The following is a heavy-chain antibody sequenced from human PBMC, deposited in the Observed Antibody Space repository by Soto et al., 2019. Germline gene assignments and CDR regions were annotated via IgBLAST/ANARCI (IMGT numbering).Heavy chain of an antibody. CDR2: IIPILGIA. D-gene: IGHD6-13*01. CDR3: ARDPYSSSWSTREAEYFQH. V-gene: IGHV1-69*04. CDR1: GGTFSSYT. J-gene: IGHJ1*01. Sequence: GASVKVSCKASGGTFSSYTISWVRQAPGQGLEWMGRIIPILGIANYAQKFQGRVTITADKSTSTAYMELSSPRSEDTAVYYCARDPYSSSWSTREAEYFQHWGQGTLVTVSS.